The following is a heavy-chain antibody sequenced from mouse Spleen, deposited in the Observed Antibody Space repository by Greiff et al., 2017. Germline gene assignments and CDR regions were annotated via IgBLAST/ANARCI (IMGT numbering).Heavy chain of an antibody. J-gene: IGHJ4*01. CDR3: ARDIYGVGYYAMDY. V-gene: IGHV7-3*02. CDR2: IRNKANGYTT. Sequence: EVQLVESGGGLVQPGGSLRLSCATSGFTFTDYYMSWVRQPPGKALEWLGFIRNKANGYTTEYSASVKGRFTISRDNSQSILYLQMNTLRAEDSATYYCARDIYGVGYYAMDYWGQGTSVTVSS. CDR1: GFTFTDYY. D-gene: IGHD6-5*01.